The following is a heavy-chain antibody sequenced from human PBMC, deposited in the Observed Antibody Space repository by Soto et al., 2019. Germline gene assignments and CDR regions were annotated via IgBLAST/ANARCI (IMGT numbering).Heavy chain of an antibody. CDR3: ARLGAYYQAMDS. CDR2: IYFAGTT. Sequence: QVQLQESGPALVKPSETLSLSCTVSDGSLSPNYWSWIRQPPGKGLEWIGYIYFAGTTTYNPSLQRRASISLDTSKHEVSLKLTSVTAADTAVYFCARLGAYYQAMDSWGQGTLVTVSS. D-gene: IGHD3-22*01. CDR1: DGSLSPNY. J-gene: IGHJ1*01. V-gene: IGHV4-59*08.